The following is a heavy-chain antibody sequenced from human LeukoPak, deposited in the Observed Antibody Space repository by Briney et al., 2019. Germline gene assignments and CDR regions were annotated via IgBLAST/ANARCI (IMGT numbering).Heavy chain of an antibody. J-gene: IGHJ1*01. D-gene: IGHD3-22*01. Sequence: GVSLRLSCAASGFTASNNHMNWVRQAPGKGRVGVSDIYSGGSTSYADSVKGRFTISSDNSRNMVSLQMNAQRAEDTAVYYCARGNYYDSSGYPEYFQNWGQGTLVTVSS. CDR1: GFTASNNH. CDR2: IYSGGST. V-gene: IGHV3-66*01. CDR3: ARGNYYDSSGYPEYFQN.